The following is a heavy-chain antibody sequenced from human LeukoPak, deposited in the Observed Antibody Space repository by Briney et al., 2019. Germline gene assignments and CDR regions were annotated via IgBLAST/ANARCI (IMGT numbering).Heavy chain of an antibody. D-gene: IGHD6-6*01. Sequence: GGSLRLSCAASGFTFSSYSMKWVRQAPGKGLEWVSCISSSGSYIYYADSVKGRFTISRDNAKNSLYLQMNSLRAEDTAVYYCARDEYASSPGYFDYWGQGTLVTVSS. CDR3: ARDEYASSPGYFDY. V-gene: IGHV3-21*01. J-gene: IGHJ4*02. CDR2: ISSSGSYI. CDR1: GFTFSSYS.